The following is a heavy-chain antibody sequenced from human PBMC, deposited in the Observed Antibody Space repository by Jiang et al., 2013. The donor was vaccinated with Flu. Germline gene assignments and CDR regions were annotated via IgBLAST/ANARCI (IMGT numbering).Heavy chain of an antibody. Sequence: GSSVKVSCKASGGTFSSYAISWVRQAPGQGLEWMGGIIPIFGTANYAQKFQGRVTITADESTSTAYMELSSLRSEDTAVYYCARVGTDCSSTSCEWGNWGQGTLVTVSS. V-gene: IGHV1-69*01. D-gene: IGHD2-2*01. CDR2: IIPIFGTA. J-gene: IGHJ4*02. CDR3: ARVGTDCSSTSCEWGN. CDR1: GGTFSSYA.